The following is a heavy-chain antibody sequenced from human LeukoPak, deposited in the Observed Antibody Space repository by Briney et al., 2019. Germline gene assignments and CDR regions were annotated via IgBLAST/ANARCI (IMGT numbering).Heavy chain of an antibody. Sequence: GASVKVSCKASGYTFTSYYMHWVRQAPGQGLGWMGWISAYNGNTNYAQKLQGRVTMTIDTSTSTAYMELRSLRSDDTAVYYCARNPPGDPIDYWGQGTLVTVSS. D-gene: IGHD3-16*01. CDR2: ISAYNGNT. J-gene: IGHJ4*02. CDR1: GYTFTSYY. V-gene: IGHV1-18*04. CDR3: ARNPPGDPIDY.